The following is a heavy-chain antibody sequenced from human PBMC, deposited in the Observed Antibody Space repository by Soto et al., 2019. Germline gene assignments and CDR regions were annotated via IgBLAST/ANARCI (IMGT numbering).Heavy chain of an antibody. CDR2: IYYSGST. J-gene: IGHJ3*02. CDR3: ARGKVWILGAFDI. V-gene: IGHV4-59*01. CDR1: GGSISSYY. D-gene: IGHD5-18*01. Sequence: SETLSLTCTVSGGSISSYYWSWIRQPPGKGLEWIGYIYYSGSTNYNPSLKSRVTISVDTSKNQFSLKLSSVTAADTAVYYCARGKVWILGAFDIWGQGTMVTVSS.